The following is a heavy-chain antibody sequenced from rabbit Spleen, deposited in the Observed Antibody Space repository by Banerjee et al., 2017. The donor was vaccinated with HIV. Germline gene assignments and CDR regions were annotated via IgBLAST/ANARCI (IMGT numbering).Heavy chain of an antibody. V-gene: IGHV1S40*01. CDR2: IYTGSSDNT. D-gene: IGHD4-1*01. J-gene: IGHJ4*01. Sequence: LEESGGDLVKPGASLTLTCKPSGFSFSSGYFMCWVRQAPGKGPEWIACIYTGSSDNTYYASWAKGRFTISKTSSTAVALQMTSLTAADTATYFCARDLAGVIGWNFGWWGPGTLVTVS. CDR3: ARDLAGVIGWNFGW. CDR1: GFSFSSGYF.